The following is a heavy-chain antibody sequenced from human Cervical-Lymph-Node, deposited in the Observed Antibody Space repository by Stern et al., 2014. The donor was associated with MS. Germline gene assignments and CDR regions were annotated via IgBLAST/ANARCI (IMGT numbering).Heavy chain of an antibody. D-gene: IGHD3-22*01. CDR1: GFTFSTYA. CDR2: ISSEGGST. V-gene: IGHV3-64D*06. Sequence: VQLVESGGGLVQPGGPLRLSCSASGFTFSTYAMHWVRQAPGKGLEYVSAISSEGGSTYYADSVKGRFTISRDNSQNTLYLQMSSLRAEDTAVYYCVKGAFSSAWGRPDYWGQGTLVTVSS. J-gene: IGHJ4*02. CDR3: VKGAFSSAWGRPDY.